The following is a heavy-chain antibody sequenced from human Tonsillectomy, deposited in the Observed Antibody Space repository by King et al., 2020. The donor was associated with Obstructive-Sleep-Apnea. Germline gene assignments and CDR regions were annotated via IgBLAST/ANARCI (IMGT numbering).Heavy chain of an antibody. Sequence: QLVQSGSELKKPGASVKVSCKASGYTFTSYAMHWVRQAPGQGLEWMGWINTNTGNPTYAQGFTGRFVFSLDTSVSTAYLQISSLKAEDTAVYYCARGKRITMVRGVINHAFDIWGQGTMVTVSS. D-gene: IGHD3-10*01. CDR2: INTNTGNP. CDR3: ARGKRITMVRGVINHAFDI. V-gene: IGHV7-4-1*02. CDR1: GYTFTSYA. J-gene: IGHJ3*02.